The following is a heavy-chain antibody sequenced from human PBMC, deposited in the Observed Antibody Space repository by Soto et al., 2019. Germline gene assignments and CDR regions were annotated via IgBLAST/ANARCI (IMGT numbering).Heavy chain of an antibody. CDR1: GYTLTELS. CDR3: ATDSRYSGYDPISPIDY. J-gene: IGHJ4*02. Sequence: ASVKVSCKVSGYTLTELSMHWVRQAPGKGLEWMGGFDPEDGETIYAQKFQGRVTMTEDTSTDTAYMELSSLRSEDTAVYYCATDSRYSGYDPISPIDYWGQGTLVTVSS. CDR2: FDPEDGET. V-gene: IGHV1-24*01. D-gene: IGHD5-12*01.